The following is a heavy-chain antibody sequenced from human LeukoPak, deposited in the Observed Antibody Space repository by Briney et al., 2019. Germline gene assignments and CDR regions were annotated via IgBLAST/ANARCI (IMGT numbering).Heavy chain of an antibody. Sequence: GGSLRLSCAASGFTFSDYYMSWIRQAPAKGLEWISYISSSGSTIYYADSVKGRFTISRDNAKNSLYLQMNSLRAEDTAVYYCARAYGSGSYSVFDYWGQGTLVTVSS. D-gene: IGHD3-10*01. CDR1: GFTFSDYY. J-gene: IGHJ4*02. V-gene: IGHV3-11*01. CDR2: ISSSGSTI. CDR3: ARAYGSGSYSVFDY.